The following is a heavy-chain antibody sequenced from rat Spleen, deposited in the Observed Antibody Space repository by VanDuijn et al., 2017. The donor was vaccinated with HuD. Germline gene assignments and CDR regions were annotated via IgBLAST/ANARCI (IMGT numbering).Heavy chain of an antibody. CDR3: TRVNYPYYFDY. CDR2: MWSGGST. D-gene: IGHD1-4*01. V-gene: IGHV2S63*01. Sequence: EVQLKESGPGLVQPSQTLSLTCTVSGFSLTDYSVHWVRQPPGKGLEWMGVMWSGGSTAYNSALKSRLSISRDTSTSQVLLKRTSRQTYDTAIYYCTRVNYPYYFDYWGQGVMVTVSS. J-gene: IGHJ2*01. CDR1: GFSLTDYS.